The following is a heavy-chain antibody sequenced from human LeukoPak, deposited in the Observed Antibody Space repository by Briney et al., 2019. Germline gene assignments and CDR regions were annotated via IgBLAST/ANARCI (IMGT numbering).Heavy chain of an antibody. CDR1: GFTFSSYT. J-gene: IGHJ4*02. CDR2: ISGSGSTI. V-gene: IGHV3-48*03. Sequence: GGSLRLSCAASGFTFSSYTMTWVRQAPGKGLEWVSYISGSGSTIYYADSVKGRFTVSRDNAKNSLYLQMNSLRAEDTAIYYCASGLPDSGYNYWGQGTLVTVSS. CDR3: ASGLPDSGYNY. D-gene: IGHD3-22*01.